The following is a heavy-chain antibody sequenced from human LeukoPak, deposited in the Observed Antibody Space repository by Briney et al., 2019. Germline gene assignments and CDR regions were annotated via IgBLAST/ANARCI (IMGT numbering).Heavy chain of an antibody. V-gene: IGHV4-38-2*02. Sequence: SETLSLTCTVSGYSISSGYYWGWIRQPPGKGLEWIGSIYHSGSTYYNPSLKSRVTISVDTSKNQFSLKLSSVTAADTAVYYCARGLVTTRYFDYWGQGTLVTVSS. J-gene: IGHJ4*02. CDR3: ARGLVTTRYFDY. CDR2: IYHSGST. D-gene: IGHD4-11*01. CDR1: GYSISSGYY.